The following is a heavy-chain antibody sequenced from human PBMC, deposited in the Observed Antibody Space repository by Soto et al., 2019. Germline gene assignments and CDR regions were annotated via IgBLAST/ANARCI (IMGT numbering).Heavy chain of an antibody. V-gene: IGHV3-15*07. CDR3: TTGPGGGYYGSGG. J-gene: IGHJ6*02. CDR1: GFTFSNAW. D-gene: IGHD3-10*01. Sequence: EVQLVESGGGLVKPGGSLRLSCAASGFTFSNAWMNWVRQAPGKGLEWVGRIKSKTDGGTTDYAAPVKGRFTISRDDSKNTLYLQMNSLKNADTAVYYCTTGPGGGYYGSGGWGQGTTVTVSS. CDR2: IKSKTDGGTT.